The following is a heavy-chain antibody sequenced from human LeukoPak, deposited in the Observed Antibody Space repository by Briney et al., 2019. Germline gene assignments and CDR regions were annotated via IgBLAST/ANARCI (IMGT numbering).Heavy chain of an antibody. D-gene: IGHD4-11*01. CDR2: IWYDESNK. Sequence: PGRSLRLSCAASGVAFSGYAMHWVRQAPGKGLEWVAIIWYDESNKYYADAVKGRFTISRDNSKKRLYLQMNSLRAEDTAMYYCARDYRTPHFDYWGQGTLVTVSS. CDR3: ARDYRTPHFDY. CDR1: GVAFSGYA. V-gene: IGHV3-33*01. J-gene: IGHJ4*02.